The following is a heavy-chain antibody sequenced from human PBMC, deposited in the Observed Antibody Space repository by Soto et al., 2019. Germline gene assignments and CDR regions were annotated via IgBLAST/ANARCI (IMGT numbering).Heavy chain of an antibody. CDR1: GFTFDDYA. Sequence: GGSLRLSCAASGFTFDDYAMHWVRQAPGKGLEWVSGISWNSGSIGYADSVKGRFTISRDNAKNSLYLQMNSLRAEDTALYYCAKVSISGFSMVYAIKGGVYYFDYGGQGTLVNVSS. J-gene: IGHJ4*02. CDR3: AKVSISGFSMVYAIKGGVYYFDY. CDR2: ISWNSGSI. D-gene: IGHD2-8*01. V-gene: IGHV3-9*01.